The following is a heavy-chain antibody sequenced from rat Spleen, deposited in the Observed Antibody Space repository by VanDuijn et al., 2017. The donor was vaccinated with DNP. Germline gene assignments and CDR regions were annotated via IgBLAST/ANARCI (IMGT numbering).Heavy chain of an antibody. J-gene: IGHJ4*01. CDR1: GFTFSNHW. D-gene: IGHD1-12*02. CDR2: ITSSGGYI. CDR3: ARVGDLHDGGDGDVLDA. V-gene: IGHV5-31*01. Sequence: EVQLVESGGDLVEPGRSLKLSCVASGFTFSNHWMTWIRQVPGKGLEWVASITSSGGYIYYPDSVKGRFTISRDNAKSTLYMQMDSLRSEDTATYYCARVGDLHDGGDGDVLDAWGQGTSVTVSS.